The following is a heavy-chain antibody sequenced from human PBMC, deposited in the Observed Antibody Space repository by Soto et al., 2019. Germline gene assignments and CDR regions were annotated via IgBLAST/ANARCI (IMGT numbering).Heavy chain of an antibody. CDR1: GGSISSSSYY. D-gene: IGHD2-15*01. CDR3: ARHGVVVADTLVAGGWFDP. V-gene: IGHV4-39*01. CDR2: IYYSGST. J-gene: IGHJ5*02. Sequence: KASETLSLTCTVSGGSISSSSYYWGWIRQPPGKGLEWIGSIYYSGSTYYNPSLKSRVTISVDTSKNQFSLKLSSVTAADTAVYYCARHGVVVADTLVAGGWFDPWGQGTLVTVSS.